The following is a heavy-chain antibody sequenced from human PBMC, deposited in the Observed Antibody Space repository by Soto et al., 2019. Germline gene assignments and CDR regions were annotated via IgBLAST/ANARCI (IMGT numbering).Heavy chain of an antibody. Sequence: EVQLLESGGGLVQPGGSLRLSCAASGFTFSSYAMSWVRQAPGKGLEWVSAISGSGGSTYYAGSVKGRFTISRDNSKNTLYLQMTSLRAEDTAVYYCATSGDLVVVPAAVYFDYWVQGTVVTASS. J-gene: IGHJ4*02. V-gene: IGHV3-23*01. CDR1: GFTFSSYA. D-gene: IGHD2-2*01. CDR3: ATSGDLVVVPAAVYFDY. CDR2: ISGSGGST.